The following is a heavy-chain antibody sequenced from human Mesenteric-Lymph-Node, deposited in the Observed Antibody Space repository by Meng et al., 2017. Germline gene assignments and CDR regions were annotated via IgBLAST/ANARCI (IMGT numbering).Heavy chain of an antibody. CDR2: IYHSGGT. CDR1: GGSISISTW. D-gene: IGHD3-10*01. Sequence: QLQESVPGLVKPVGTPSLTCAVSGGSISISTWWSWVRQPPGKGLEWIGEIYHSGGTNYNPSLRGRVTISLDKSKNQFSLTLRSVTAADTAVYYCARASYGSGSPLGESWFDPWGQGTLVTVSS. J-gene: IGHJ5*02. CDR3: ARASYGSGSPLGESWFDP. V-gene: IGHV4-4*02.